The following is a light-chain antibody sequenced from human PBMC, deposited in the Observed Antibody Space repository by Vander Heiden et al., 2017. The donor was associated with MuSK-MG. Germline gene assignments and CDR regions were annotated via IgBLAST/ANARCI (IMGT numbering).Light chain of an antibody. CDR3: QQSDSTLIT. J-gene: IGKJ5*01. CDR2: AAY. CDR1: QSISNY. V-gene: IGKV1-39*01. Sequence: DIMMTHSPSSLSASVGDRVTITCRASQSISNYLNWYQQKPGKAPKLLIYAAYSLQSGVPSRFSGSGSGTDFTLTISRLQPEDFATYYCQQSDSTLITFGQGTQLEIK.